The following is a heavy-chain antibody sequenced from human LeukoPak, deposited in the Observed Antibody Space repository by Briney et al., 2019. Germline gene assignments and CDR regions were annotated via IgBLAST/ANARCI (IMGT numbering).Heavy chain of an antibody. CDR2: ISYDGSNK. D-gene: IGHD3-22*01. Sequence: GRSLRLSCAASGSTFSNNCIHWVRQAPGKGLEWVAVISYDGSNKYYAESVKGRFTISRDNSKNTLFLQMNSLRAGDTAVYYCAKGYGFDSSGSEHYFENWGPGILVTVSS. CDR3: AKGYGFDSSGSEHYFEN. V-gene: IGHV3-30*18. CDR1: GSTFSNNC. J-gene: IGHJ4*02.